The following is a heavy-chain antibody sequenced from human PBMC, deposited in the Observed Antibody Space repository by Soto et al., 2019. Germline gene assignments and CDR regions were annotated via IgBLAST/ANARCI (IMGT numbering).Heavy chain of an antibody. J-gene: IGHJ4*02. D-gene: IGHD6-19*01. CDR2: ISGSGGST. CDR3: AKDHKQWLVVPSAFDY. Sequence: PGGSLRLSCAASGFTFSSYAMSWVRQAPGKGLEWVSAISGSGGSTYYADSVKGRFTISRDNSKNTLYLQMNSLRAEDTAVYYCAKDHKQWLVVPSAFDYWGQGTLVTVSS. CDR1: GFTFSSYA. V-gene: IGHV3-23*01.